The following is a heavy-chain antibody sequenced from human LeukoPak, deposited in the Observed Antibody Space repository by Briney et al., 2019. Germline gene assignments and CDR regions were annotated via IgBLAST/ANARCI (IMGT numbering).Heavy chain of an antibody. CDR2: INGDGSTA. V-gene: IGHV3-74*01. CDR1: GFTFGNSW. J-gene: IGHJ3*01. Sequence: AGGSLRLSCAASGFTFGNSWVHWVRQAPGKGLVWVSLINGDGSTATYAASVKGRFTISRDNARNTLSLQMNSLTIEDTAVYYCVVVVEPPDSDGFDVWGQGTMITVSS. CDR3: VVVVEPPDSDGFDV. D-gene: IGHD1-14*01.